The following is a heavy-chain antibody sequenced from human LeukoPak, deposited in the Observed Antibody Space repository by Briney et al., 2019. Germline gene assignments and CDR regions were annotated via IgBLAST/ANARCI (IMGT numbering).Heavy chain of an antibody. J-gene: IGHJ4*02. CDR1: GGSISSHY. CDR3: ARRNRGSSRYFGY. D-gene: IGHD3-22*01. V-gene: IGHV4-59*08. Sequence: SETLSLTCTVSGGSISSHYWSWIRQPPGKGLEWIGYIYYSGSTNYNPSLKSRVTISVDTSKNQFSLKLSSVTAADTAVYYCARRNRGSSRYFGYWGQGTLVTVSS. CDR2: IYYSGST.